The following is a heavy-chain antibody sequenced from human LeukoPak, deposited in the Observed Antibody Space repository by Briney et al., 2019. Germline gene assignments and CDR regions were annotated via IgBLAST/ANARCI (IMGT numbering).Heavy chain of an antibody. D-gene: IGHD3-22*01. V-gene: IGHV3-30*04. J-gene: IGHJ4*02. CDR2: AYDDGSNK. Sequence: GRSLRLSCAASGFTFSSYAMHWVRQAPGKGLEWVAVAYDDGSNKYYADSVKGRFTISKDNSKNTLYVQMNSLRAEDTAVYYCATGSGYYYGHWGQGTLVTVSS. CDR3: ATGSGYYYGH. CDR1: GFTFSSYA.